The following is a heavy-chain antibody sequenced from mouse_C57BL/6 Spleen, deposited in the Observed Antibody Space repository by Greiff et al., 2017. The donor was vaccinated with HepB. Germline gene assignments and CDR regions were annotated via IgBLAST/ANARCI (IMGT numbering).Heavy chain of an antibody. CDR3: ARSTGTGGDY. D-gene: IGHD4-1*01. J-gene: IGHJ2*01. Sequence: QVQLQQPGAELVKPGASVKLSCKASGYTFTSYWMHWVKQRPGQGLEWIGMIHPNSGSTNYNEKFKSKATMTVDKSSSTAYLQLSSLTSEDSAVYYCARSTGTGGDYWGQGTTLTVSS. V-gene: IGHV1-64*01. CDR1: GYTFTSYW. CDR2: IHPNSGST.